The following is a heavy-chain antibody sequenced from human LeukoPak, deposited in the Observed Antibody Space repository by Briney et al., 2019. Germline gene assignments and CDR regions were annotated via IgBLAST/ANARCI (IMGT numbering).Heavy chain of an antibody. D-gene: IGHD2-2*01. CDR2: IYYSGTT. CDR1: GDSINDYN. CDR3: ARRFCSSAGCHRTFNYFDP. Sequence: SETLSHTCTVSGDSINDYNWTWRRQPPGKRLEWVGYIYYSGTTTYNPSLMSRVTISLDTSKNQFSLKLSSVTAADTAVYYCARRFCSSAGCHRTFNYFDPWGQGTLVTVSS. J-gene: IGHJ5*02. V-gene: IGHV4-59*01.